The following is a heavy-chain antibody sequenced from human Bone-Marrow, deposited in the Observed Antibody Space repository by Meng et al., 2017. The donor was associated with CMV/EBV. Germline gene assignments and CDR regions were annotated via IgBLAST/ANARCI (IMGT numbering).Heavy chain of an antibody. J-gene: IGHJ4*02. CDR3: ARGTIPPKHEFDY. Sequence: SETLSLTCTVSGYSISSGYYWGWIRQPPGKGLEWIGSIYHSGSTYYNPSLKSRVTISVDTSKNQFSLKLSSVTAADTAVYYCARGTIPPKHEFDYWGQGTLVTVSS. CDR1: GYSISSGYY. CDR2: IYHSGST. D-gene: IGHD1-7*01. V-gene: IGHV4-38-2*02.